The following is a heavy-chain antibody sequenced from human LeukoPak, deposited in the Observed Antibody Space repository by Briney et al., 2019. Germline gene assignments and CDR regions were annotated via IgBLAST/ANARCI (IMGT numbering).Heavy chain of an antibody. V-gene: IGHV5-51*01. CDR1: GYSFTSYW. Sequence: GESLKISCKGSGYSFTSYWIGWVRPMPGEGLEWMGIIYPGDSDNIYSPFFQGQVTISANKFISAAYLQWSSLKASDTAMYYCARGVDYGGNSVGDAFDIWGQGTMVTVSS. J-gene: IGHJ3*02. CDR3: ARGVDYGGNSVGDAFDI. CDR2: IYPGDSDN. D-gene: IGHD4-23*01.